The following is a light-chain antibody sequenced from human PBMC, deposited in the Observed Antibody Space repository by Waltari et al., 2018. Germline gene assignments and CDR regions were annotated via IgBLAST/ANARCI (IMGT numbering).Light chain of an antibody. J-gene: IGKJ2*01. CDR3: QQYGSSIMYT. Sequence: VLTQSPGTLSLSPGESATLSCRASQSLTKRYLAWYQQKPGQAPMLVIYGASSRAAGIPDRFSGSGSGTDFTLTISRLEPEDFAVYYCQQYGSSIMYTFGQGTKLEIK. CDR2: GAS. CDR1: QSLTKRY. V-gene: IGKV3-20*01.